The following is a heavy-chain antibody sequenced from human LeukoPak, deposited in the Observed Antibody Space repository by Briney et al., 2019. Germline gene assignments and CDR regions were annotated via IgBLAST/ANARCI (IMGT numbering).Heavy chain of an antibody. Sequence: PGGSLRLSCAASGFTFSSYSMNWVRQAPGKRLEWVSYISSSSSTIYYADSVRGRFAISRDNSKNTLYLQMNSLRAEDTAVYYCASALLTGSYGDYWGQGTLVTVSS. CDR2: ISSSSSTI. CDR1: GFTFSSYS. J-gene: IGHJ4*02. CDR3: ASALLTGSYGDY. V-gene: IGHV3-48*01. D-gene: IGHD1-26*01.